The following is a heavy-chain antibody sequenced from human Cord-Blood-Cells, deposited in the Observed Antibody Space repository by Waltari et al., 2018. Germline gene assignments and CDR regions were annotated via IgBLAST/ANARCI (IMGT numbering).Heavy chain of an antibody. V-gene: IGHV4-38-2*02. CDR3: ARGGPYSSSSFDY. J-gene: IGHJ4*02. D-gene: IGHD6-6*01. CDR2: IYHSGST. Sequence: QVQLQESGPGLVKPSETLSLTCTVPGYSISSAYYWGWIRQPPGKGLEWIGSIYHSGSTYYNPSLKSRVTISVDTSKNQFSLKLSSVTAADTAVYYCARGGPYSSSSFDYWGQGTLVTVSS. CDR1: GYSISSAYY.